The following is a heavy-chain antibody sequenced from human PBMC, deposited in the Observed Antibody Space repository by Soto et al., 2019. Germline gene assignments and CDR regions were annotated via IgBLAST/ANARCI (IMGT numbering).Heavy chain of an antibody. J-gene: IGHJ4*02. Sequence: GGSLRLSCVGSGFIFSNNGMHWGRQTPGKGLEWVAFMSYDGSDTFYADSVKGRFTISRDNSKNTLFLHMSNLRAEDTAMYYCTIVRAADSALDHWGQGTLVTVSS. D-gene: IGHD3-10*02. V-gene: IGHV3-30*02. CDR3: TIVRAADSALDH. CDR1: GFIFSNNG. CDR2: MSYDGSDT.